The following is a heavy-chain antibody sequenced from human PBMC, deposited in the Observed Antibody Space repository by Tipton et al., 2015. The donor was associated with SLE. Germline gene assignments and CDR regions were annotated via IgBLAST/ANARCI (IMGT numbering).Heavy chain of an antibody. Sequence: TLSLTCAVSGGSISSGGYSWSWIRQPPGKGLEWIGYIYHSGSTYYNPSLKSRVTISVDTSKNQFSLKLSSVTAADTAVYYCARDLRWELTNWFDPWGQGTLVTVSS. CDR1: GGSISSGGYS. J-gene: IGHJ5*02. V-gene: IGHV4-30-2*01. CDR3: ARDLRWELTNWFDP. CDR2: IYHSGST. D-gene: IGHD1-26*01.